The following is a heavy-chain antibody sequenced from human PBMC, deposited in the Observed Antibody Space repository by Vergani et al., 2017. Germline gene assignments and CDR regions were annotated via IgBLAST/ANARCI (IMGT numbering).Heavy chain of an antibody. Sequence: EVLLVESGGDLVQPGGSLRLSCEASGFTFSSYWMSWVRQVSGRGLEWVSGIDRNYGVKNGNSFEGRFTISRDNSKNTLYLEINSLRAEDTAVYYCARDSSYGGFAGAYKSYWGQGTLVTVSS. CDR2: IDRNYGVK. D-gene: IGHD5-12*01. V-gene: IGHV3-7*01. CDR3: ARDSSYGGFAGAYKSY. J-gene: IGHJ4*02. CDR1: GFTFSSYW.